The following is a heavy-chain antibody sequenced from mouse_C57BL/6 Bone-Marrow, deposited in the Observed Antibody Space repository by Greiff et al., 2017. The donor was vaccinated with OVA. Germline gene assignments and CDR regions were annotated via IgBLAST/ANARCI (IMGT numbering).Heavy chain of an antibody. CDR2: IFPGSGST. CDR3: ARYDYYGSSYWYFDV. CDR1: GYTFTDYY. J-gene: IGHJ1*03. Sequence: QVQLQQSGPELVKPGASVKISCKASGYTFTDYYINWVKQRPGQGLEWIGWIFPGSGSTYYNEKFKGKATLTVDKSSSTAYMLLSSLTSEDSAVYFCARYDYYGSSYWYFDVWGTGTTVTVSS. V-gene: IGHV1-75*01. D-gene: IGHD1-1*01.